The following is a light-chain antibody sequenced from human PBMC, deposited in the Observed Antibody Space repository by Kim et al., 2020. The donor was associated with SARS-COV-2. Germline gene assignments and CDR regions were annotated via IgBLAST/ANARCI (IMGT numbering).Light chain of an antibody. Sequence: GQSITIACTGTSSDVGGYNYVSWYQPHPGKAPKLVIYDVSVRPSGVSNRFSASKSGNTASLTISGLQAEDESDYYCSSYRSTNTWVFGGGTKVTVL. CDR1: SSDVGGYNY. CDR3: SSYRSTNTWV. CDR2: DVS. V-gene: IGLV2-14*03. J-gene: IGLJ3*02.